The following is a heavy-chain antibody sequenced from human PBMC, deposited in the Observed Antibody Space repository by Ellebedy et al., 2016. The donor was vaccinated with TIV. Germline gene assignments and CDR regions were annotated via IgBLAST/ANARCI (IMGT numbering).Heavy chain of an antibody. J-gene: IGHJ4*02. V-gene: IGHV2-70*16. CDR3: ARIPGF. CDR1: GGSISSYY. Sequence: TLSLXXTVSGGSISSYYWSWIRQPPGKALEWLARIDWDDDKFYSTSLKTRLTISKDTSKNQVVLTMTNMDPVDTATYYCARIPGFWGQGTLVTVSS. D-gene: IGHD1-1*01. CDR2: IDWDDDK.